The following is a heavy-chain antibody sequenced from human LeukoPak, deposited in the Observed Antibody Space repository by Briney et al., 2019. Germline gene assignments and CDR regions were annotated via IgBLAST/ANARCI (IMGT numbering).Heavy chain of an antibody. CDR1: GYTLTEIS. Sequence: ASVKVSCKVSGYTLTEISMHWVRQAPGKGLEWMGGFEPEDGETSYAQKFQGRVTMTRDTSTSTVYMELSSLRSEDTAVYYCARDPHSSSWYDYWGQGTLVTVSS. V-gene: IGHV1-24*01. J-gene: IGHJ4*02. CDR3: ARDPHSSSWYDY. CDR2: FEPEDGET. D-gene: IGHD6-13*01.